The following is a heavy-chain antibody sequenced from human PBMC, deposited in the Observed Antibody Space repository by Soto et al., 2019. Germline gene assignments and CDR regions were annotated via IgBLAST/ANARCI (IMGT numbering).Heavy chain of an antibody. CDR3: AKGWLKVVDY. Sequence: GVSLRLSCAASGFTFSSYGMHWVRQAPGKGLEWVAVISYDGSNKYYADSVKCRFTISRDNSKNTLYLQMNSLRAEYTAVYYCAKGWLKVVDYWGQGTLVTVSS. J-gene: IGHJ4*02. D-gene: IGHD2-21*01. V-gene: IGHV3-30*18. CDR2: ISYDGSNK. CDR1: GFTFSSYG.